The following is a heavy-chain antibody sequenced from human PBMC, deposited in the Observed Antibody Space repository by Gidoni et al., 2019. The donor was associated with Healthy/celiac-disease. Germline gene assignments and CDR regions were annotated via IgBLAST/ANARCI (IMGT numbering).Heavy chain of an antibody. D-gene: IGHD1-26*01. CDR2: ISGGGGST. Sequence: EVQLLESGGGLVQPGGSLRLSCAASGFTSSSYAMSWLRQAPGQGLEWVSAISGGGGSTYYADSVKGRFTISRDNSKNTLYLQMNSLRAEDTAVYYCAKDSIGKDYYYYMDVWGKGTTVTVSS. CDR3: AKDSIGKDYYYYMDV. J-gene: IGHJ6*03. CDR1: GFTSSSYA. V-gene: IGHV3-23*01.